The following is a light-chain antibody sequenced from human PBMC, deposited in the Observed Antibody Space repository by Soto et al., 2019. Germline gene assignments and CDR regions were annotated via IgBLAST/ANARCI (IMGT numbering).Light chain of an antibody. CDR3: QQYNKWPLT. CDR2: GAS. CDR1: QSVSSN. V-gene: IGKV3-15*01. J-gene: IGKJ4*01. Sequence: EIVMTQSPATLSVSPGERATLSCRASQSVSSNLAWYQQKPGQAPRLLIYGASTWATGIPARFSGSGSGTELTLTISSLQSEDFAVYYCQQYNKWPLTFGEGTKVEIK.